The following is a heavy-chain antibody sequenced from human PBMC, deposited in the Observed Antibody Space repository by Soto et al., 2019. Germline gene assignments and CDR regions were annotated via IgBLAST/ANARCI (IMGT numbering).Heavy chain of an antibody. CDR1: GCSSSIGDYY. CDR3: ARSSIEPRVFMYPFDS. J-gene: IGHJ4*02. D-gene: IGHD6-6*01. V-gene: IGHV4-30-4*02. CDR2: IYYSGST. Sequence: SDTLSLTCTVSGCSSSIGDYYWSWIRQHPGKGLEWIGYIYYSGSTYYNPSLKSRVTISVDTSKNQFSLKLSSVTAADTAVYYCARSSIEPRVFMYPFDSWGQGTLVTVS.